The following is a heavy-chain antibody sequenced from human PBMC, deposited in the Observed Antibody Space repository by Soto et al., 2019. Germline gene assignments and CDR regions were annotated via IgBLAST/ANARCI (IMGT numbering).Heavy chain of an antibody. J-gene: IGHJ6*02. D-gene: IGHD3-16*01. CDR2: IIPIFATA. V-gene: IGHV1-69*12. CDR1: GGTFSSYA. CDR3: AQCLLGVNYYYGMDV. Sequence: QVQLVQSGAEVKKPGSSVKVSCKASGGTFSSYAINWVRQAPGQGLEWMGGIIPIFATADYAQKFQGRVTITADEPTSTADRELSSLRSEDTAVYYCAQCLLGVNYYYGMDVWGQGTTVTVSS.